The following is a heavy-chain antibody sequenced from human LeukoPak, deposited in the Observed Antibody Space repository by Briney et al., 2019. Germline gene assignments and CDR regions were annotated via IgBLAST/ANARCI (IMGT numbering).Heavy chain of an antibody. CDR1: GYTLTELS. J-gene: IGHJ3*02. Sequence: ASVKVSCKVSGYTLTELSMHWVRQAPGKGLEWMGGFDPEDGETIYAQKFQGRVTMTEDTSTDTAYMELSSLRSEDTAVYYCATGSSGYSAQLPGEDAFDIWGQGTMVTVSS. V-gene: IGHV1-24*01. CDR2: FDPEDGET. CDR3: ATGSSGYSAQLPGEDAFDI. D-gene: IGHD3-22*01.